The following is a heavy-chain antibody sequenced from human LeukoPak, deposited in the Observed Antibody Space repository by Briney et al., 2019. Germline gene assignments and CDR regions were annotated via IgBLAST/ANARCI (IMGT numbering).Heavy chain of an antibody. V-gene: IGHV4-59*01. Sequence: SETLSLTCTVSGGSISNYYWSWIRQPPGKGLEWIGSIYYSGSTFYNPSLKSRVTISVDTSKNQFSLKLSSVTAADTAVYYCARVGGGYYDFWSGYYYFDYWGQGTLVTVSS. CDR1: GGSISNYY. J-gene: IGHJ4*02. CDR3: ARVGGGYYDFWSGYYYFDY. D-gene: IGHD3-3*01. CDR2: IYYSGST.